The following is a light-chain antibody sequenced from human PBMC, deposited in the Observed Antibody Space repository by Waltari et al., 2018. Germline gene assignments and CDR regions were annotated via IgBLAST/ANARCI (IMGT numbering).Light chain of an antibody. CDR1: NSDIGGYNY. V-gene: IGLV2-14*03. CDR2: DVS. Sequence: QSALTQPASVSGSPGQSITISCTGTNSDIGGYNYVSWYQQHPGKAPKLTIYDVSMRPSGVSIRGAGSKSGNTASLTISGLQPADKADYYCSSYTSSATYVFGTGTKVTVL. J-gene: IGLJ1*01. CDR3: SSYTSSATYV.